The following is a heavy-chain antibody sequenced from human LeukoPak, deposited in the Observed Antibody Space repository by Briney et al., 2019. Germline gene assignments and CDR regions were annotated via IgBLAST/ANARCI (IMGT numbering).Heavy chain of an antibody. D-gene: IGHD2-15*01. Sequence: GGSLRLSCVASGFSLSGYWMYWVRQAPGKGLMYVSRNNGDGSTTNYADVVKGRFTMSRDNAKNTLYLQMNSLRVEDTAVYYCARDPRNVGLAPWGQGTLVTVSS. J-gene: IGHJ5*02. CDR3: ARDPRNVGLAP. CDR1: GFSLSGYW. V-gene: IGHV3-74*01. CDR2: NNGDGSTT.